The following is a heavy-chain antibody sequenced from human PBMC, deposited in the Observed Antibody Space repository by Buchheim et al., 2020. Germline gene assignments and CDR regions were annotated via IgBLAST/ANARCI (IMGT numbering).Heavy chain of an antibody. J-gene: IGHJ5*02. D-gene: IGHD3-22*01. CDR1: GFTFSSYE. V-gene: IGHV3-48*03. CDR3: AGENYDSSGYYFDP. CDR2: ISSSGSTI. Sequence: EVQLVESGGGLVQPGGSLRLSCAASGFTFSSYEMNWVRQAPGKGLEWVSYISSSGSTIYYADSVKGRFTIPSHNAKNSLFLQMNSLRAEDTAVYYCAGENYDSSGYYFDPWGQGTL.